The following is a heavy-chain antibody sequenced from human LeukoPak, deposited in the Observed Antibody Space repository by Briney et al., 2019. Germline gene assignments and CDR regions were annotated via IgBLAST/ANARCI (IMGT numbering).Heavy chain of an antibody. V-gene: IGHV3-21*01. CDR3: ARGTYYYDSSGYDFDY. J-gene: IGHJ4*02. Sequence: GGSLRLSCAASGFTFSSYSMNWVRQAPGKGLEWVSSISSSSSYIYYADSVKGRFTISRDNAKNSLYLQMNSLRAEDTAVYYCARGTYYYDSSGYDFDYWGQGALDTVSS. CDR1: GFTFSSYS. D-gene: IGHD3-22*01. CDR2: ISSSSSYI.